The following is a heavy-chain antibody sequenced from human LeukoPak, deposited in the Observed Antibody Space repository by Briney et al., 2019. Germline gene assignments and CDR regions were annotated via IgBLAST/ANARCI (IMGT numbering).Heavy chain of an antibody. D-gene: IGHD3-22*01. V-gene: IGHV3-30*04. CDR1: GFTFSSYA. J-gene: IGHJ4*02. Sequence: GRSLRLSCAASGFTFSSYAMHWVRQAPGKGLEWVAVISYDGSNKHYADSVKGRFTISRDNSKNTLYLQMNSLRAEDTAVYYCAREAPDYYDSSGYPYYFDYWGQGTLVTVSS. CDR2: ISYDGSNK. CDR3: AREAPDYYDSSGYPYYFDY.